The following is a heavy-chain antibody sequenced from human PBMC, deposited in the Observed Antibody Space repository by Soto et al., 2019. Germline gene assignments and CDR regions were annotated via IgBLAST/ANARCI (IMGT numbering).Heavy chain of an antibody. V-gene: IGHV3-48*01. CDR3: ARDGSRYDFWSGYSNTHNWFDP. J-gene: IGHJ5*02. CDR2: ISSSSSTI. D-gene: IGHD3-3*01. Sequence: SGFTFSSYSMNWVRQAPGKGLEWVSYISSSSSTIYYADSVKGRFTISRDNAKNSLYLQMNSLRSEDTAVYYCARDGSRYDFWSGYSNTHNWFDPWGQGTLVTVSS. CDR1: GFTFSSYS.